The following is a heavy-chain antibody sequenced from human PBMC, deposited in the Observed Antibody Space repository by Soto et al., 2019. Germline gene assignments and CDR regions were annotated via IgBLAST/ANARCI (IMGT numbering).Heavy chain of an antibody. CDR1: GFTFSSYG. V-gene: IGHV3-30*18. CDR3: AKDRLRTYYYVMGV. Sequence: QVQLVESGGGVVQPGRSLRLSCAASGFTFSSYGMHWVRQAPGKGLEWVAVISYDGSNKYYADSVKGRFTISRDNSKNTRYLQMNSLRAEDTAVYYWAKDRLRTYYYVMGVWVQGTTVIVSS. J-gene: IGHJ6*02. D-gene: IGHD2-15*01. CDR2: ISYDGSNK.